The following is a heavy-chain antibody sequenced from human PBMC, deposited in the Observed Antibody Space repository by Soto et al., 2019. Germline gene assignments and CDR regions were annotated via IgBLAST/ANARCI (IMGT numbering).Heavy chain of an antibody. CDR1: GGSMISYY. Sequence: TSETLSLTCTVSGGSMISYYWSWIRQPPGRGLEWIGYIYYSGSTYYNPSLESRVTLSVDTSRKQFSLKVSSVTAEDTAVYYCARESRFLEWLSLNWFDPWGQGTLVTVSS. CDR2: IYYSGST. V-gene: IGHV4-59*12. J-gene: IGHJ5*02. CDR3: ARESRFLEWLSLNWFDP. D-gene: IGHD3-3*01.